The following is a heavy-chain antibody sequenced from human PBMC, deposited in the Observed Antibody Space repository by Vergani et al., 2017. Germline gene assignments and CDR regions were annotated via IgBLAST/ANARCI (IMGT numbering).Heavy chain of an antibody. Sequence: VLESGGGLVQPGGSLRLSCAASGFTFSSYGMHWVRQAPGKGLEWVAFIRYDGSNKYYADSVKGRFTISRDNSKNTLYLQMNSLRAEDTAVYYCAKDFLRVVVAAPSYGMDVWGQGTTVTVSS. CDR2: IRYDGSNK. CDR3: AKDFLRVVVAAPSYGMDV. J-gene: IGHJ6*02. V-gene: IGHV3-30*02. D-gene: IGHD2-15*01. CDR1: GFTFSSYG.